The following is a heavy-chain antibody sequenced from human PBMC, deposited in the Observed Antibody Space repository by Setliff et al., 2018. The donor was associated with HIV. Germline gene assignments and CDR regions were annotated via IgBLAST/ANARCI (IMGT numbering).Heavy chain of an antibody. CDR1: GGYLSEYY. D-gene: IGHD1-26*01. Sequence: EPLSLTCAVYGGYLSEYYWSWIRQAPGKGLEWIGEVNRRGNSNYNPALKSRITVSVDTSKKQFSLKLKSVSAADTGIYYCARGGIVGAAAFDYWGQGTQVTVSS. CDR3: ARGGIVGAAAFDY. V-gene: IGHV4-34*01. J-gene: IGHJ4*02. CDR2: VNRRGNS.